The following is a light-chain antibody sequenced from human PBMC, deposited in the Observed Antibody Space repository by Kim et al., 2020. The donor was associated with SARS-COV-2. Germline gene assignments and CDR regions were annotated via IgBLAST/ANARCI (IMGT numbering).Light chain of an antibody. V-gene: IGKV3D-15*01. CDR2: DAS. Sequence: VGSNLAWYQQTPGQPPRLLIYDASTRATGIPAKFSGTGSGTDFTLIISSLQSEDSAVYYCQQYDSWLSFGGGTKVDIK. J-gene: IGKJ4*01. CDR1: VGSN. CDR3: QQYDSWLS.